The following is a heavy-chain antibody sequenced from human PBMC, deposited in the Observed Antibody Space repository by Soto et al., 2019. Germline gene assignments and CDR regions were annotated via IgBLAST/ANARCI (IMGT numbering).Heavy chain of an antibody. V-gene: IGHV1-69*13. CDR3: AGGSGIAAADYYYYGMDV. CDR1: GGTFSSYA. CDR2: IIPIFGTA. J-gene: IGHJ6*02. D-gene: IGHD6-13*01. Sequence: ASVKVSCKASGGTFSSYAISWVRQAPGQGLEWMGGIIPIFGTANYAQKFQGRVTITADESTSTAYMELSSLRSEDTAVYYCAGGSGIAAADYYYYGMDVWGQGTTVTVSS.